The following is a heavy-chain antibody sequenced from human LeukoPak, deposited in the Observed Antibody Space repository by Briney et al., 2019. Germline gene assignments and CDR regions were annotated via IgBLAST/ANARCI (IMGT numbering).Heavy chain of an antibody. D-gene: IGHD4-17*01. V-gene: IGHV4-34*01. CDR2: INHSGST. CDR3: ARPVTVTTSHRRWFDP. Sequence: KPSETLSLTCAVYGGSFSGYYWSWIRQPPGKGLEWIGEINHSGSTNYNPSLKSRVTIPVDTFKNQFSLKLSSVTAADTAVYYCARPVTVTTSHRRWFDPWGQGTLVTVSS. CDR1: GGSFSGYY. J-gene: IGHJ5*02.